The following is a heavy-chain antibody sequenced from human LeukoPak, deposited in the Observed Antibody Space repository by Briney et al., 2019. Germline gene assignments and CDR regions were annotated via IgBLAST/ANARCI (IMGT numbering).Heavy chain of an antibody. J-gene: IGHJ4*02. CDR1: GFTFTTSA. V-gene: IGHV3-48*03. Sequence: GGSLRLSCAASGFTFTTSAMNWVRQAPGKGLEWVSYISSLGTTIYYADSVKGRFTISRDNAKDSLYLQLNSPRVEDTAVYYCARDRDTAFLRADYWGQGTLVTVSS. CDR2: ISSLGTTI. D-gene: IGHD5-18*01. CDR3: ARDRDTAFLRADY.